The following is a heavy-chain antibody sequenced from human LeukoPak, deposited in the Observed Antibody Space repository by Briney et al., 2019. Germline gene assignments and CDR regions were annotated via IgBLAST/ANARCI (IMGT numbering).Heavy chain of an antibody. V-gene: IGHV3-11*05. D-gene: IGHD5-24*01. CDR3: ARVVVEMATILAFDI. CDR1: GFTFSDYY. Sequence: PGGSLRLSCAASGFTFSDYYMSWIRQAPGKGLEWVSSISSSSSYIYYADSVKGRFTISRDNAKNSLYLQMNSLRAEDTAVYYCARVVVEMATILAFDIWGQGTMVTVSS. CDR2: ISSSSSYI. J-gene: IGHJ3*02.